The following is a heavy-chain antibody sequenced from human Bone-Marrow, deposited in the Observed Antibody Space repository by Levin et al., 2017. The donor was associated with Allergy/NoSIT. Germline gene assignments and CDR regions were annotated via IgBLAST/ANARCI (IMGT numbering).Heavy chain of an antibody. CDR2: INPSGGST. D-gene: IGHD2-21*02. V-gene: IGHV1-46*01. CDR1: GYTFTSYY. CDR3: ARDAGYCGGDCYIGNWFDP. J-gene: IGHJ5*02. Sequence: GESLKISCKASGYTFTSYYMHWVRQAPGQGLEWMGIINPSGGSTSYAQKFQGRVTMTRDTSTSTVYMELSSLRSEDTAVYYCARDAGYCGGDCYIGNWFDPWGQGTLVTVSS.